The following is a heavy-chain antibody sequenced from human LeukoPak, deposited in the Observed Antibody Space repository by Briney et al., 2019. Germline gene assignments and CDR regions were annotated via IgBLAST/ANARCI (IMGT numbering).Heavy chain of an antibody. V-gene: IGHV3-20*04. CDR1: GFTFDDYG. J-gene: IGHJ3*02. Sequence: GGSLRLSCAASGFTFDDYGMSWVRQAPGKGLEWVSGINWNGGSTGYADSVKGRFTISRDNAKNSLYLQMNSLRAEDTALYYCAREVVRGVIKGAFDTWGQGTMVTVSS. D-gene: IGHD3-10*01. CDR3: AREVVRGVIKGAFDT. CDR2: INWNGGST.